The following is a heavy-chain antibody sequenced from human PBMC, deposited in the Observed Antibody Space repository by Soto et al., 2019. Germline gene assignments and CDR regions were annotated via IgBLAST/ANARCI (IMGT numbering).Heavy chain of an antibody. V-gene: IGHV3-23*01. CDR3: AKGMVRGDY. Sequence: EVQLLESGGGLVQPGGSLRLSCAASGFTFSSYAMSWVRQAPGKGLEWVSAISGGGGSTYYAASVKGRFTLSRDNSKIARYLQINSLRAEDAALFYWAKGMVRGDYWVHGTLVTVSS. D-gene: IGHD3-10*01. CDR2: ISGGGGST. CDR1: GFTFSSYA. J-gene: IGHJ4*01.